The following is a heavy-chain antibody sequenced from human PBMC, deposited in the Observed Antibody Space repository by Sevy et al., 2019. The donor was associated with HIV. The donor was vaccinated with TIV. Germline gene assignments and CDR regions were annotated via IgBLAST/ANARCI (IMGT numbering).Heavy chain of an antibody. Sequence: GGSLRLSCAASGFPFSNFAMSWVRQAPGKGLEWVSTLIGGGSRTYYADSVTGRFIISRDNSRNTLYLQMNSLRAEDTAIYYCARDQHDYAGNLRTGWFDPWGQGTLVTVSS. CDR3: ARDQHDYAGNLRTGWFDP. CDR1: GFPFSNFA. D-gene: IGHD4-17*01. V-gene: IGHV3-23*01. J-gene: IGHJ5*02. CDR2: LIGGGSRT.